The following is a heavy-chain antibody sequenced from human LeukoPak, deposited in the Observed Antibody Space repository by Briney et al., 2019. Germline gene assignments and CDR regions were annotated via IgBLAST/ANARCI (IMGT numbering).Heavy chain of an antibody. J-gene: IGHJ4*02. CDR2: IKQDGSEK. Sequence: PGGSLRLSCAASGFTFSSYWMSWVRQAPGKGLEWVANIKQDGSEKYYVDSVKGRFTISRDNAKNSLYLQMNSLRAEDTAVYYCARDRGIAVAGTGYDYWGQGTLVTVSS. CDR3: ARDRGIAVAGTGYDY. D-gene: IGHD6-19*01. V-gene: IGHV3-7*01. CDR1: GFTFSSYW.